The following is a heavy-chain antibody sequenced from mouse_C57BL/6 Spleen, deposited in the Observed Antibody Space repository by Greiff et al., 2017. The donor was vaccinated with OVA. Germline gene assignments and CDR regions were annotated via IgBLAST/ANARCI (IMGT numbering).Heavy chain of an antibody. CDR2: IDPETGGT. CDR1: GYTFTDYE. D-gene: IGHD6-2*01. CDR3: TSSPFAY. Sequence: QVQLKQSGAELVRPGASVTLSCKASGYTFTDYEMHWVKQTPVHGLEWIGAIDPETGGTAYNQKFKGKAILTADKSSSTAYMELRSLTSEDSSVYSFTSSPFAYWGQGTLVTVSA. V-gene: IGHV1-15*01. J-gene: IGHJ3*01.